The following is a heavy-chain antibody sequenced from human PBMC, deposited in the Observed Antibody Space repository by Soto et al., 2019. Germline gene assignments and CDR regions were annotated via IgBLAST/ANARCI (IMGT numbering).Heavy chain of an antibody. D-gene: IGHD2-15*01. CDR1: GFTFSNYA. CDR3: ARGDREDTAVVIGVRPGEYGVDV. Sequence: QVQLVESGGGVVQPGRSLRLSCAASGFTFSNYAMHWVRQAPGKGLECVAVISYNGGNRIYRDYVKGRFTISRDNSKNTVHLQIDSLRYEDAAVYYCARGDREDTAVVIGVRPGEYGVDVWGQGTTVTVSS. CDR2: ISYNGGNR. V-gene: IGHV3-30*04. J-gene: IGHJ6*02.